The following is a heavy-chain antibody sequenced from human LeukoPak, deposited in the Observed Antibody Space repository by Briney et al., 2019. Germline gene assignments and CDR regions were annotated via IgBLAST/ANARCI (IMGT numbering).Heavy chain of an antibody. V-gene: IGHV4-61*08. Sequence: SQTLSLTCTVSGGSISSGGYYWSWIRQPPGKGLEWIGYIYYSGSTNYNPSLKSRVTISVDTSKNQFSLKLSSVTAADTAVYYCARADGYNLGSAFDIWGQGTMVTVSS. D-gene: IGHD5-24*01. J-gene: IGHJ3*02. CDR2: IYYSGST. CDR3: ARADGYNLGSAFDI. CDR1: GGSISSGGYY.